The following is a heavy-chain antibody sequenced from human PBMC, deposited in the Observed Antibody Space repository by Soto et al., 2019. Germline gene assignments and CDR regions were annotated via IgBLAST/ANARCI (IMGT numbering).Heavy chain of an antibody. J-gene: IGHJ4*02. V-gene: IGHV3-23*01. CDR1: GFTFTTYA. CDR2: IRGGGDTT. D-gene: IGHD2-21*01. CDR3: AKDLHGSYSDYFDY. Sequence: GGSLRLSCAASGFTFTTYAMSWVRHAPGKGLEWVSGIRGGGDTTDYSDSVKCRCTISRDNSKNTLYLQMNSPRADDTAVYYCAKDLHGSYSDYFDYWGQGTQVTVSA.